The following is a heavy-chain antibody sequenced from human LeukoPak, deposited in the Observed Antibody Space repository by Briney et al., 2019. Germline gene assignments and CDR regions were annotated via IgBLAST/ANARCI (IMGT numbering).Heavy chain of an antibody. Sequence: GASVKVSCKASGGIFSRYAISWVRHAPGQGLEWMGRIIYILGIANYAQKFQGRVTITGDKSTSTAYVDMSSLRSEDTAVYYCARDLPPYDFDYWGQGTLVTVSS. CDR1: GGIFSRYA. V-gene: IGHV1-69*04. J-gene: IGHJ4*02. CDR2: IIYILGIA. CDR3: ARDLPPYDFDY.